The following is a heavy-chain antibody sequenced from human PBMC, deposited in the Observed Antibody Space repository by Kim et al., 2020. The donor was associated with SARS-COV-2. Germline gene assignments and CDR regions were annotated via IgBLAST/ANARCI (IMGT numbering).Heavy chain of an antibody. Sequence: GGSLRLSCSASGFTFSYFAMHWVRQAPGKGLEYVSGISKNGGDTFYADSVKGRFTISRDNSKNTLYLQMGSLKTGDTAVYYCVTRDSGGFWGQGTLVTVSS. CDR2: ISKNGGDT. D-gene: IGHD6-25*01. CDR3: VTRDSGGF. J-gene: IGHJ4*02. CDR1: GFTFSYFA. V-gene: IGHV3-64D*06.